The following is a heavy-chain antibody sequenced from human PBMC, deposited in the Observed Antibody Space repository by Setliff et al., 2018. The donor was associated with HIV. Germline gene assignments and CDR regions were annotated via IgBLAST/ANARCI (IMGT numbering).Heavy chain of an antibody. V-gene: IGHV1-2*02. D-gene: IGHD3-16*01. Sequence: ASVKVSCKASGGTFSSSAISWVRQAPGQGPEWMGGINTDNGITEYAENFQGGVAMTRDTSMSTAYMELNRLTFDDTAVYYCARDPYDTSENPYDPWGQGTLVTVSS. CDR2: INTDNGIT. J-gene: IGHJ5*02. CDR1: GGTFSSSA. CDR3: ARDPYDTSENPYDP.